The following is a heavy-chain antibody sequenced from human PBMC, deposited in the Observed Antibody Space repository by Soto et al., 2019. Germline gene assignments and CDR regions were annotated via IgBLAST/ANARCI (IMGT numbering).Heavy chain of an antibody. CDR2: ISYTGST. CDR1: GGSISSSGHY. D-gene: IGHD6-19*01. Sequence: QVQLQESGPGLVKPSQTLSLTCTVSGGSISSSGHYWSWIRQHPGKGLEWIGYISYTGSTYYNPSLKRRVTISVDTSNNQFSLNLNSVTAADTAIYYCAKEARQGLVTIEYWGQGTLVTVSS. V-gene: IGHV4-31*03. J-gene: IGHJ4*02. CDR3: AKEARQGLVTIEY.